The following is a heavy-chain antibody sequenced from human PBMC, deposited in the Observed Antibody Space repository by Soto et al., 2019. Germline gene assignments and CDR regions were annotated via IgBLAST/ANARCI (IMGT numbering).Heavy chain of an antibody. D-gene: IGHD2-21*01. CDR2: ISYDGSNK. J-gene: IGHJ4*02. Sequence: QVQLVESGGGVVQPGRSLRLSCAASGFTFSSYALHWVRQAPGKGLEWVAVISYDGSNKFYADSVTGRFTISRDTSKNTLYLQMNSLRAEDTAVYYCARVLGDYPNFDYWGQGTLVTVSS. CDR1: GFTFSSYA. CDR3: ARVLGDYPNFDY. V-gene: IGHV3-30-3*01.